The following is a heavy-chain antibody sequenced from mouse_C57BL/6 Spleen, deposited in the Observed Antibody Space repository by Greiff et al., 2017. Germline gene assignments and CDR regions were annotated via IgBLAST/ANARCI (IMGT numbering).Heavy chain of an antibody. D-gene: IGHD1-1*01. CDR2: IFPGSGST. Sequence: QVQLQQPGAELVKPGASVKMSCKASGYTFTSYWITWVKQRPGQGLEWIGDIFPGSGSTNYNEKFKSKATLTVETSSSTAYMQLSSLTSEDSAVYYCGRTGYYGSRGYWGQGTTLTVSS. J-gene: IGHJ2*01. CDR3: GRTGYYGSRGY. V-gene: IGHV1-55*01. CDR1: GYTFTSYW.